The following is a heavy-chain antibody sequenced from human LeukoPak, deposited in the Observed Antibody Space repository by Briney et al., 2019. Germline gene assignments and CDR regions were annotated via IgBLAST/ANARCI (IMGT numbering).Heavy chain of an antibody. D-gene: IGHD5-12*01. CDR2: INPHSGDA. Sequence: ASVKVSCKASRYTFTGYYMHWVRQAPGQGLEWVGWINPHSGDANYAQKFQGRVTMTRDTSTSTAYMEVSRLRSDDTAVYYCAKDMRSRGYSGYDCFDYWGQGTLVTVSS. J-gene: IGHJ4*02. V-gene: IGHV1-2*02. CDR1: RYTFTGYY. CDR3: AKDMRSRGYSGYDCFDY.